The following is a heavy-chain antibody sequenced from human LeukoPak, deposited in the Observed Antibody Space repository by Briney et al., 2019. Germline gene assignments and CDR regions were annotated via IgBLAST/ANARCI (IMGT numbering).Heavy chain of an antibody. V-gene: IGHV3-21*01. CDR3: ARDFFPIVDSTWYEIGY. J-gene: IGHJ4*02. CDR2: ISSSSSYI. D-gene: IGHD2-21*01. CDR1: GFTFSSYS. Sequence: GGSLRLSCAASGFTFSSYSMNWVRQAPGKGLEWVSSISSSSSYIYYADSVKGRFTISRDNAKNSLYLQMDSLRSEDTAVYYCARDFFPIVDSTWYEIGYWGQGTLVTVSS.